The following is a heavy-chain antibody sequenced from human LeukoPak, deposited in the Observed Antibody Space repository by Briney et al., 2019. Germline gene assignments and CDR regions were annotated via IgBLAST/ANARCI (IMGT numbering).Heavy chain of an antibody. Sequence: ASVKVSFKPSGYTFTGYYIHWVRQAPGQGLQWMGWINPNSGGTKYAQKFQGRVTMTRDTSINTAYMELSRLRFDDTAVYYCARDSPYYYGSGSATYYMDVWGKGTTVTISS. CDR1: GYTFTGYY. J-gene: IGHJ6*03. V-gene: IGHV1-2*02. CDR3: ARDSPYYYGSGSATYYMDV. D-gene: IGHD3-10*01. CDR2: INPNSGGT.